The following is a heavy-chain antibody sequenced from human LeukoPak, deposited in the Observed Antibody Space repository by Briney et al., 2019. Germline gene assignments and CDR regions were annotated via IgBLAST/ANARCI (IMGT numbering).Heavy chain of an antibody. CDR3: AKDGYYDILTGYYTQFDY. Sequence: GSLRLSCAASGFTFSDYYMSWIRQAPGKGLEWVSYISSSGSTIYYADSVKGRFTISRDNAKNSLYLQMDSLRAEDTAVYYCAKDGYYDILTGYYTQFDYWGQGTLVTVSS. V-gene: IGHV3-11*04. CDR2: ISSSGSTI. D-gene: IGHD3-9*01. J-gene: IGHJ4*02. CDR1: GFTFSDYY.